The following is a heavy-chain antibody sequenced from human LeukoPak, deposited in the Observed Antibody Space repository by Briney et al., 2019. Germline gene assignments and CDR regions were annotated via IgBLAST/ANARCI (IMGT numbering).Heavy chain of an antibody. V-gene: IGHV3-21*01. CDR1: GFTFSRYN. D-gene: IGHD6-19*01. J-gene: IGHJ3*02. CDR2: ITSSGSYI. Sequence: PGGSLRLSCAASGFTFSRYNMNWVRQAPGKGLEWVSSITSSGSYIYYVDSVKGRFTISRDNAKNSLYLQMNSLRAEDTAVYYCARAGMSSGWQNDAFDIWGQGTMVTVSS. CDR3: ARAGMSSGWQNDAFDI.